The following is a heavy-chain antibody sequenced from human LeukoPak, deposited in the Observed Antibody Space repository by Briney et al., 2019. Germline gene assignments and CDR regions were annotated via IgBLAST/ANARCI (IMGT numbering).Heavy chain of an antibody. CDR1: GFTFSGFA. CDR2: ISGSGDNT. CDR3: AKMKGHPLPKYYMDV. D-gene: IGHD1-26*01. J-gene: IGHJ6*01. Sequence: GGSLRLSCAASGFTFSGFAMSWARRTPGKGLEWVSGISGSGDNTLYADSVKGRFTISRDNSKNTLYLEMNSLRAEDTAIYYCAKMKGHPLPKYYMDVWGQGTTVTVSS. V-gene: IGHV3-23*01.